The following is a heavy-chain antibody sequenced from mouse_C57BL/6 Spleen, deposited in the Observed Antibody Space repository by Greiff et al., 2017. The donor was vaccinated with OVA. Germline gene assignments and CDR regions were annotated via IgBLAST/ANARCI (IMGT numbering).Heavy chain of an antibody. D-gene: IGHD3-2*02. Sequence: VKLVESGPELVKPGASVKISCKASGYAFSSSWMNWVKQRPGKGLEWIGRIYPGDGDTNYNGKFKGKATLTADKSSSTAYMQLSSLTSEDSAVYFCAKTAQASDFDYWGQGTTLTVSS. V-gene: IGHV1-82*01. CDR3: AKTAQASDFDY. CDR1: GYAFSSSW. J-gene: IGHJ2*01. CDR2: IYPGDGDT.